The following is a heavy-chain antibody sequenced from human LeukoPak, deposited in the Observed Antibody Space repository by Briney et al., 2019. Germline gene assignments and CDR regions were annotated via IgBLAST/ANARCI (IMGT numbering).Heavy chain of an antibody. CDR3: ARHAAEQWLVPGGFDY. D-gene: IGHD6-19*01. J-gene: IGHJ4*02. CDR2: IYHSGST. Sequence: PSETLSLTCTVSGYSISSNYYWGWIRQPPGKGLEWVGIIYHSGSTYYNPSLKSRVTISLDTSKNQFSLKLSSVTAADTDFYYCARHAAEQWLVPGGFDYWGQGALVTVSS. CDR1: GYSISSNYY. V-gene: IGHV4-38-2*02.